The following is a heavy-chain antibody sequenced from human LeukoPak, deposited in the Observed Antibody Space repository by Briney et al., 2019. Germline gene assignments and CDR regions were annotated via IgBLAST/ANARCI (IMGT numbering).Heavy chain of an antibody. D-gene: IGHD6-19*01. CDR3: ARESIAVAGTAVDY. V-gene: IGHV4-34*01. CDR1: GGSFSGYY. J-gene: IGHJ4*02. CDR2: INHSGST. Sequence: SETLSLTCAVYGGSFSGYYWSWIRQPPGKGLEWIGEINHSGSTNYNPSLKSRVTISVDTSKNQFSLKLSSVTAADTAVYYCARESIAVAGTAVDYWGQGTLVTVSS.